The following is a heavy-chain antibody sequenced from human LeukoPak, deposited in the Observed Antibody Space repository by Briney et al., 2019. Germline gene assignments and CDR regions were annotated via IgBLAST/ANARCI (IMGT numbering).Heavy chain of an antibody. CDR3: AKEVDCPSDCLFFHS. D-gene: IGHD2-21*02. CDR1: GFTFDRFT. V-gene: IGHV3-43*01. J-gene: IGHJ4*02. Sequence: PGGSLRLSCAASGFTFDRFTIHWVRQTPGKGLEWVSLINRRGHTFYADSVKGRFTISTGNSRNSVFLQMNSLRPEDTALYHCAKEVDCPSDCLFFHSWGQGTLVTVSS. CDR2: INRRGHT.